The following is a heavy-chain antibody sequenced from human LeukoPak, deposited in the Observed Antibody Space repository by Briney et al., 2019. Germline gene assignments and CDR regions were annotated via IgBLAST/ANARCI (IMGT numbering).Heavy chain of an antibody. D-gene: IGHD1-26*01. CDR2: IYYSGTT. V-gene: IGHV4-39*01. CDR1: GGSISSSSYY. Sequence: SEALAFTCSGPGGSISSSSYYWGWLSQPPGKGLRRIGSIYYSGTTYYNPSIKSRVTISVETPKNQFSLKLSSVTAADAAVYYCARQAGASDYWGQGTLVTVSS. CDR3: ARQAGASDY. J-gene: IGHJ4*02.